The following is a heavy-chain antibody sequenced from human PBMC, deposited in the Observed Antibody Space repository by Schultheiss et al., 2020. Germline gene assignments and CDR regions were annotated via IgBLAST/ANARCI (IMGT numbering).Heavy chain of an antibody. J-gene: IGHJ3*02. CDR2: ISAYNGNT. CDR1: GYTFTSYG. CDR3: ARGGAYSTSCPEVCFDAFDI. Sequence: ASVKVSCKASGYTFTSYGISWVRQAPGQGLEWMGWISAYNGNTNYAQKLQGRVTMTTDTSTSTAYMELRSLRSDDTAVYYCARGGAYSTSCPEVCFDAFDIWGQGTMVTVSS. D-gene: IGHD2-2*01. V-gene: IGHV1-18*01.